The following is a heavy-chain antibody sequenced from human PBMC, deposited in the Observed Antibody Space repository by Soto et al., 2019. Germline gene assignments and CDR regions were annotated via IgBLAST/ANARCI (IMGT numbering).Heavy chain of an antibody. CDR1: GFTFSGYG. CDR3: ARDLGITATRSYYYHGMDV. J-gene: IGHJ6*02. V-gene: IGHV3-33*08. Sequence: PGGSLRLSCAASGFTFSGYGMHWVRQAPGKGLEWVAVIWYDGSKEYYADSVKGRFTISRDNSENTLYLQMNSLRAEDTAVFYCARDLGITATRSYYYHGMDVWGQGTTVTVSS. CDR2: IWYDGSKE. D-gene: IGHD1-20*01.